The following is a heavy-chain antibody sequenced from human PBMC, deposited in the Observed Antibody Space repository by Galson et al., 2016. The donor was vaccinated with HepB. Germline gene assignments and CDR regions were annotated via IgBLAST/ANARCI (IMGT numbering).Heavy chain of an antibody. V-gene: IGHV6-1*01. D-gene: IGHD6-19*01. J-gene: IGHJ4*02. CDR2: TFYKSKWYN. CDR1: GDSVSSHSAV. CDR3: TRGFEYSSGWYYFDH. Sequence: CAISGDSVSSHSAVWNWIRQSPSRGLEWLGRTFYKSKWYNDYAVSVKSRITVNADTSKNQFSLHLNSATPDDTAVYYCTRGFEYSSGWYYFDHWGQGTLVTVSS.